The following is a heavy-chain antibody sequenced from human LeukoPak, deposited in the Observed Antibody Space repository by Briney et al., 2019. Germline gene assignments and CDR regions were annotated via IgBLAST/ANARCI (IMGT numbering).Heavy chain of an antibody. CDR3: ARGSSSPGLPDAV. Sequence: SVKVSCKASGGTFSSYAISWVRQAPGQGLEWMGRMIPIFGTANYAQKFQGRVTITTDESTSTAYMELSSLRSEDTAVYYCARGSSSPGLPDAVWGKGTTVTVSS. D-gene: IGHD6-6*01. CDR2: MIPIFGTA. V-gene: IGHV1-69*05. CDR1: GGTFSSYA. J-gene: IGHJ6*04.